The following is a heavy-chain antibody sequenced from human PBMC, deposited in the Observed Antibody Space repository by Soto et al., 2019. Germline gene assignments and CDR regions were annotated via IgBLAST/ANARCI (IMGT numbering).Heavy chain of an antibody. V-gene: IGHV4-31*03. J-gene: IGHJ6*02. Sequence: SETLSLTCTVSGGSIDSDGSYWSWIRQSPGEGLEWLGYIYYSGTTYYNPSLKSRVSISLDTSKNQFSLKLSSVTAADTAVYYCARKRVLWFGELFRYYYGMDVWGQGTTVTVS. CDR2: IYYSGTT. CDR1: GGSIDSDGSY. D-gene: IGHD3-10*01. CDR3: ARKRVLWFGELFRYYYGMDV.